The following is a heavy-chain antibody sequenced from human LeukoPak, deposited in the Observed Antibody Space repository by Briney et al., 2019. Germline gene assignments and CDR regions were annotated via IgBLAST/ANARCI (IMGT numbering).Heavy chain of an antibody. D-gene: IGHD6-19*01. V-gene: IGHV1-69*06. CDR3: ARQQSSMYTYYYYYMDV. J-gene: IGHJ6*03. CDR2: IIPIFGTA. CDR1: GGTFSSYA. Sequence: GASVKVSCKASGGTFSSYAISWVRQAPGQGLEWMGGIIPIFGTANYAQKFQGRVTITADKSTSTAYMELSSLRSEDTALYYCARQQSSMYTYYYYYMDVWGKGTTVTVSS.